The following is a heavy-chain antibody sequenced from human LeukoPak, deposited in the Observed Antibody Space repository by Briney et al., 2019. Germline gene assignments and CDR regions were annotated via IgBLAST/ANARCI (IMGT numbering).Heavy chain of an antibody. V-gene: IGHV3-23*01. J-gene: IGHJ4*02. CDR3: ARDGLAVTTFEYFFDY. Sequence: QPGGSLRLSCAASGFTFSSYAMSWVRQAPGKGLEWVSAISGSGGSTYYADSVKGRFTISRDNSKNTLYLQMNSLRVEDTAVYYCARDGLAVTTFEYFFDYWGQGTLVTVS. CDR1: GFTFSSYA. D-gene: IGHD4-11*01. CDR2: ISGSGGST.